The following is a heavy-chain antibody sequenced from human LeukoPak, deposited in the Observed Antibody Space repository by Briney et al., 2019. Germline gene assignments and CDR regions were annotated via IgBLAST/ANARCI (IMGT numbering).Heavy chain of an antibody. CDR1: GFTFSDYW. CDR2: IKQGESEK. CDR3: ARLKTGSNFDY. V-gene: IGHV3-7*01. Sequence: GGSLRLSCAASGFTFSDYWMSWVRQAPGKGLEWVANIKQGESEKDYVDSVKGRFTISRDNAKNSLYLQMNSLRAEDTAVYYCARLKTGSNFDYWGQGTLVTVSS. J-gene: IGHJ4*02. D-gene: IGHD3-9*01.